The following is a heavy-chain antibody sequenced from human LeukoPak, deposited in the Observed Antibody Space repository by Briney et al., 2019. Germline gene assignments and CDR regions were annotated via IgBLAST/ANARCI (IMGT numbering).Heavy chain of an antibody. CDR1: GFTFSSSA. CDR2: ITGSGDYT. J-gene: IGHJ5*02. D-gene: IGHD1-14*01. V-gene: IGHV3-23*01. Sequence: HSGGSLRLSCAASGFTFSSSAMGWVRQAPGKGLEWVSSITGSGDYTYYADSVKGRFTISRDNSKNTLYLQMNSLRADDTAVYYCANKPAGFDPWGQGTLVTVSS. CDR3: ANKPAGFDP.